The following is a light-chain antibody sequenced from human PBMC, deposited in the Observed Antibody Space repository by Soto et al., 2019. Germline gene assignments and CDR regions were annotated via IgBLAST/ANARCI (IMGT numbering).Light chain of an antibody. J-gene: IGLJ2*01. CDR1: SSDVGDYNY. CDR2: EVS. CDR3: SSYAGSNNFV. Sequence: QSVLTQPASASGSPGQSVTISCTGTSSDVGDYNYVSWYQQHPGKAPKLMIYEVSKRPSGVPDRFSGSKSGNTASLTVSGLQAEDEADYYCSSYAGSNNFVFGGGTKLTVL. V-gene: IGLV2-8*01.